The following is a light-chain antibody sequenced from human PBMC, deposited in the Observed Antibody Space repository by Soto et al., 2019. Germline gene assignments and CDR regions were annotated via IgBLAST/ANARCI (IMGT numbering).Light chain of an antibody. V-gene: IGKV3-20*01. J-gene: IGKJ1*01. CDR2: GTS. Sequence: EIVLTQSPGTLSVSPGERATLSCRASQTISSNYLAWYQQKHGQAPSLLIYGTSSRATGIPDRFSGSGSGTDFTLTISRLEPEDSAIYYCQQYGSWTYGQGTKVEIQ. CDR1: QTISSNY. CDR3: QQYGSWT.